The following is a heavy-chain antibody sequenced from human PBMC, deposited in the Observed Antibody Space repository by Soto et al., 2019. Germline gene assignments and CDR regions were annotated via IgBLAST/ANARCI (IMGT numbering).Heavy chain of an antibody. CDR3: ARGTVVTSKSYYYYCGMDV. J-gene: IGHJ6*02. CDR1: GGTFSSYA. CDR2: IIPIFGTA. Sequence: QVQLVQSGAEVKKPGSSVKVSCKASGGTFSSYAISWVRQAPGQGLEWMGGIIPIFGTANYAQKFQGRVTITADESTSTAYMELSSLRSEDTAVYYCARGTVVTSKSYYYYCGMDVWGQGTTVTVSS. V-gene: IGHV1-69*12. D-gene: IGHD2-21*02.